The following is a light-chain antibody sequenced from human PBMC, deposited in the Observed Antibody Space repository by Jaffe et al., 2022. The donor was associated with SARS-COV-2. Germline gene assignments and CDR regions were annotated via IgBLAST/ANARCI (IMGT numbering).Light chain of an antibody. J-gene: IGKJ4*01. CDR1: RSISSY. CDR3: QQSYSTPLI. CDR2: AAS. V-gene: IGKV1-39*01. Sequence: DIQMTQSPSSLSASVGDRVTITCRASRSISSYLNWYQQKPGKAPKLLIYAASSLQSGVPSRFSGSGSGTDFTLTISSLQPEDFATYYCQQSYSTPLIFGGGTKVEIK.